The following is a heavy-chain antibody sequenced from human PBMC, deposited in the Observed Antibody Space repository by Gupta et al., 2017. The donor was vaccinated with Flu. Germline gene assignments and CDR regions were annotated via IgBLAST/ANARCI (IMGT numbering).Heavy chain of an antibody. CDR1: GGSLRSYY. D-gene: IGHD5-12*01. CDR3: ARKIGYSGQHLDY. Sequence: QVQLQESGPGLVKPSETLSLTCTVSGGSLRSYYLIWIRQPPGKRLEWIGYIYYLGITNYHPSRKSRGTISVDTSKNQLSLKRSAGTAEDTAVYYCARKIGYSGQHLDYGGQGTLVTVSA. V-gene: IGHV4-59*13. J-gene: IGHJ4*02. CDR2: IYYLGIT.